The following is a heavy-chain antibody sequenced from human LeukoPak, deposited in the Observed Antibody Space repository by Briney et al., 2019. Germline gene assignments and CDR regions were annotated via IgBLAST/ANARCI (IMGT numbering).Heavy chain of an antibody. J-gene: IGHJ3*02. Sequence: KPSETLSLTCTVSGGSISSYYWSWIRQPLGKGLEWIGYIYYTGSTNNNPSLKSRVTISVDTSKNQFSLRLSSVTAADTAVYYCARLDSSGYHAIWGQGTMVTVSS. CDR1: GGSISSYY. D-gene: IGHD3-22*01. CDR2: IYYTGST. CDR3: ARLDSSGYHAI. V-gene: IGHV4-59*01.